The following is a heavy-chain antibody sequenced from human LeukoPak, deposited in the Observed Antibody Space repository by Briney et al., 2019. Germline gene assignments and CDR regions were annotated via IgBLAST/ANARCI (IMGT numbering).Heavy chain of an antibody. CDR1: GFILSDHY. Sequence: PGGSLRLSCAASGFILSDHYMDWVRQAPGKGLEWVGRTRNKANSYTTEYAASVKGRFTISRDDSKNSLYLQMNSLKTEDTAVYYCARVIEGHYYYYYMDVWGKGTTVTVSS. J-gene: IGHJ6*03. CDR2: TRNKANSYTT. V-gene: IGHV3-72*01. CDR3: ARVIEGHYYYYYMDV.